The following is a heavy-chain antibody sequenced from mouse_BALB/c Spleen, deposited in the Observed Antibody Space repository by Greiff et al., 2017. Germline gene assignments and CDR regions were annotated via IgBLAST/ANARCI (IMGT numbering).Heavy chain of an antibody. D-gene: IGHD5-5*01. V-gene: IGHV5-9-3*01. CDR1: GFTFSSYA. Sequence: EVKLQESGGGLVKPGGSLKLSCAASGFTFSSYAMSWVRQTPEKRLEWVATISSGGSYTYYPDSVKGRFTISRDNAKNTLYLQMSSLRSEDTAMYYCAREDYRDWFAYWGQGTLVTVSA. J-gene: IGHJ3*01. CDR2: ISSGGSYT. CDR3: AREDYRDWFAY.